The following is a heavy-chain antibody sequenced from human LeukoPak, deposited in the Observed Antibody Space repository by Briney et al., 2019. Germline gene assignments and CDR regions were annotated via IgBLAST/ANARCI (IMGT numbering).Heavy chain of an antibody. Sequence: GGSLRLSCAPPGFTLSSFWIHWVRRALGRGLMWVSHVISDGRITNSADSVKGRFTISRDNAKNTLYLQMNSLRAEDTAVYYCARVRATFSPHFDNWGQGTLVTVSS. CDR2: VISDGRIT. D-gene: IGHD5-12*01. CDR1: GFTLSSFW. CDR3: ARVRATFSPHFDN. V-gene: IGHV3-74*01. J-gene: IGHJ4*02.